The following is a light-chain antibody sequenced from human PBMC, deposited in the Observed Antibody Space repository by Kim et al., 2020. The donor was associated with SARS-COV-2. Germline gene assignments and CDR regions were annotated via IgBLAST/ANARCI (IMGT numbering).Light chain of an antibody. CDR3: QQYDRSPLT. V-gene: IGKV3-20*01. CDR1: QTVNSDY. J-gene: IGKJ4*01. Sequence: IVLTQSPGTLSLSPGERASLSCRASQTVNSDYLAWYQQKPGQAPRLLIYDASNRATGIPDRFTGSGSGTDFTLAISRLEPEDSAIYYCQQYDRSPLTFGGGTKVDIK. CDR2: DAS.